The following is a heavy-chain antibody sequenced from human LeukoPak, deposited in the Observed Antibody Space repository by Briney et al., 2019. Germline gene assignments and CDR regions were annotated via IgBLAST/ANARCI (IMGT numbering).Heavy chain of an antibody. CDR1: GGTFSSYA. CDR2: IIPIFGTA. V-gene: IGHV1-69*05. D-gene: IGHD6-6*01. CDR3: ASRGYSSSSRPWYYFDY. Sequence: GASVKVSCKASGGTFSSYAISWVRQAPGQGLEWMGGIIPIFGTANYAQKFQGRATITTDESTSTAYMELSSLRSEDTAVYYCASRGYSSSSRPWYYFDYWGQGTLVTVSS. J-gene: IGHJ4*02.